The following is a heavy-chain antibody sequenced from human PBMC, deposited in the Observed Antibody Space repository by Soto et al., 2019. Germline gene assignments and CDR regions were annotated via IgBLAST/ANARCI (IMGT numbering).Heavy chain of an antibody. CDR1: GGSISSYY. D-gene: IGHD6-19*01. Sequence: QVQLQESGPGLVKPSATLSLTCTVSGGSISSYYWSWIWQPAGKGLEWIGRIYTSGTTNYNPSLKSRITMSVDSSKNQFSLKLSSVAAADTAGYYCARGIAVAGTWFDPWGQGTLVTVSS. J-gene: IGHJ5*02. CDR3: ARGIAVAGTWFDP. V-gene: IGHV4-4*07. CDR2: IYTSGTT.